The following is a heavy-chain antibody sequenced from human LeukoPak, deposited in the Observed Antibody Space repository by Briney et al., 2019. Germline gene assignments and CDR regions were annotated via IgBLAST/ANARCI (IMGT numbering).Heavy chain of an antibody. J-gene: IGHJ4*02. D-gene: IGHD3-10*01. Sequence: GGSLRLSCAASGFSFSRSSMSWARQAPGKGLEWVSYIDSTSTYIFYADSVQGRFTLSRDNAKNSLILQMNSLRAEDTAVYYCARDTSGSQVITYLDYWGQGILVTVAS. CDR3: ARDTSGSQVITYLDY. CDR2: IDSTSTYI. CDR1: GFSFSRSS. V-gene: IGHV3-21*01.